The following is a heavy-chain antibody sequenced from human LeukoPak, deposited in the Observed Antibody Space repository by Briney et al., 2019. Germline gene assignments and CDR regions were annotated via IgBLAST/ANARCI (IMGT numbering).Heavy chain of an antibody. D-gene: IGHD6-13*01. J-gene: IGHJ4*02. Sequence: SETLSLTCTVSGDSISSYYWSWIRQPAGKGLEWIGRIYTSGSTNYNPSLKSRVTMSVDTSKNQFSLKLSSVTAADTAVYYCARDPSIIAPAGNFDYWGQGTLVTVSS. CDR2: IYTSGST. CDR1: GDSISSYY. CDR3: ARDPSIIAPAGNFDY. V-gene: IGHV4-4*07.